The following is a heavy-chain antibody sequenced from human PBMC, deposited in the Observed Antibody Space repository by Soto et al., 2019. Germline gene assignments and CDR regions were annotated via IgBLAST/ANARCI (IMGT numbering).Heavy chain of an antibody. CDR1: GYSFTSYW. CDR2: IDPSDSYT. V-gene: IGHV5-10-1*01. D-gene: IGHD3-22*01. Sequence: PGESRKISCKGSGYSFTSYWISWVRQMPGKGLEWMGRIDPSDSYTNYSPSFQGHVTISADKSISTAYLQWSSLKASDTAMYYCARHLAYYYDSSGYYFDWGQGTLVTVSS. CDR3: ARHLAYYYDSSGYYFD. J-gene: IGHJ4*02.